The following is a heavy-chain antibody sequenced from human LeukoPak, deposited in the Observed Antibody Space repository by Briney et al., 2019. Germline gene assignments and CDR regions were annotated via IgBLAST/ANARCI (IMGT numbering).Heavy chain of an antibody. CDR3: ARDAY. Sequence: SETRSLTWTVAGVSLGSHYWSWIRQSPGKGLEWIGCVYNSATTVYNPSLTGRVTISVDASKNQYSLNLRSVTAADAAVYYCARDAYWGQGILVTVSP. J-gene: IGHJ4*02. CDR1: GVSLGSHY. CDR2: VYNSATT. V-gene: IGHV4-59*11.